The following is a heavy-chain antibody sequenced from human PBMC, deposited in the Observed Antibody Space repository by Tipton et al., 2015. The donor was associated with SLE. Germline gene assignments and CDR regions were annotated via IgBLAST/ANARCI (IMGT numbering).Heavy chain of an antibody. CDR1: GFTFSSYS. V-gene: IGHV3-48*01. CDR2: ISSSSGTI. CDR3: AKDDRGFLDY. Sequence: SLRLSCAASGFTFSSYSMNWVRQAPGKGLEWVSYISSSSGTIYNADSVRGRFTISRDNSKNTLYLQMNSLRAEDTAVYYCAKDDRGFLDYWGQGTLVTVSS. J-gene: IGHJ4*02. D-gene: IGHD3-10*01.